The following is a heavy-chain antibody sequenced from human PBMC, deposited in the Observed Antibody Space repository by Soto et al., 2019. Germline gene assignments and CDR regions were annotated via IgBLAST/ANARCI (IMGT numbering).Heavy chain of an antibody. Sequence: PGGSLRLSCAASGFTFGSYAMSWVRQAPGKGLEWVSAISGSGGSTYYADSVKGRFTISRDNAKNSLYLQMNSLRAEDTAVYYCARDPGGCSGGSCYYYYGMDVWGQGTTVTVSS. CDR1: GFTFGSYA. J-gene: IGHJ6*02. CDR2: ISGSGGST. CDR3: ARDPGGCSGGSCYYYYGMDV. V-gene: IGHV3-23*01. D-gene: IGHD2-15*01.